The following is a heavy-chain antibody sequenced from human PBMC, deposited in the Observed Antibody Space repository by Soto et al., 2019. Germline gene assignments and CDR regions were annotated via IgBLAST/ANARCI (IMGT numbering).Heavy chain of an antibody. Sequence: SVKVSCKASGGTFSSYAISWVRQAPGQGLEWMGGIIPIFGTANYAQKFQGRVTITADESTSTAYMELSSLRSEDTAVYYCASPNYYGSGSYLRSVGYYYYGMDVWGQGTTVTVSS. V-gene: IGHV1-69*13. D-gene: IGHD3-10*01. CDR3: ASPNYYGSGSYLRSVGYYYYGMDV. CDR1: GGTFSSYA. J-gene: IGHJ6*02. CDR2: IIPIFGTA.